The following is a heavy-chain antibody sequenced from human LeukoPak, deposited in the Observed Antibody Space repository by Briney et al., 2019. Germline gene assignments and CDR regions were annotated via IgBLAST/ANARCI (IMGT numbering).Heavy chain of an antibody. Sequence: GASVKVSCKASGYTFTGYYIQWVRHAPGQGLQWMGWINPYSCHTNYAQDFQGRVTMTRDTSISTAYMELNSLKSDDTAIYYCARVNIVVPLAAPSNWFDPWGQGTLVTVSS. J-gene: IGHJ5*02. CDR3: ARVNIVVPLAAPSNWFDP. D-gene: IGHD2-15*01. CDR2: INPYSCHT. CDR1: GYTFTGYY. V-gene: IGHV1-2*02.